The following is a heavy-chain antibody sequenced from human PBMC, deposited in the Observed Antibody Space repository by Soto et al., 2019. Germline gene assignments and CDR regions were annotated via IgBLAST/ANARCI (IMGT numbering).Heavy chain of an antibody. V-gene: IGHV4-34*01. D-gene: IGHD3-9*01. J-gene: IGHJ5*02. Sequence: SETLSLTCAVYGGSFSGYYWSWIRQPPGKGLEWIGEINHSGSTNYNPSLKSRVTISVDTSKNQFSLKLSSVTAADTAVYYCARGLYYDILTGYYSNNWFDPWGQGTLVTVSS. CDR2: INHSGST. CDR3: ARGLYYDILTGYYSNNWFDP. CDR1: GGSFSGYY.